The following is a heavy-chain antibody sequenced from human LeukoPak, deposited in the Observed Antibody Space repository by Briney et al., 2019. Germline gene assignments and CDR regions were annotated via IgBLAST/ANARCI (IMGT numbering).Heavy chain of an antibody. CDR2: IWYDGSNK. V-gene: IGHV3-33*01. CDR1: GFTFSSYD. CDR3: AREASDAFDI. J-gene: IGHJ3*02. Sequence: PGRSLRLSCAASGFTFSSYDMHWDRQAPGKGLEWVALIWYDGSNKNYADSVKGRFTISRDNSKNTLFLQMNSLRAEDTAVYYCAREASDAFDIWGQGTMVTVSS.